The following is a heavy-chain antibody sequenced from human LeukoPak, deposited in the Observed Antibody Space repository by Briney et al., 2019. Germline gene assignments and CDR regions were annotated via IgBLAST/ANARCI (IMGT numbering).Heavy chain of an antibody. CDR3: ARIYDSSGYSFDY. CDR1: GFTFSSYA. CDR2: ISSSSSYI. Sequence: GGSLRLSCAASGFTFSSYAMSWVRQAPGKWLEWVSSISSSSSYIYYADSVKGRFTISRDNAKNSLYLQMNSLRAEDTAVYYCARIYDSSGYSFDYWGQGTLVTVSS. J-gene: IGHJ4*02. V-gene: IGHV3-21*01. D-gene: IGHD3-22*01.